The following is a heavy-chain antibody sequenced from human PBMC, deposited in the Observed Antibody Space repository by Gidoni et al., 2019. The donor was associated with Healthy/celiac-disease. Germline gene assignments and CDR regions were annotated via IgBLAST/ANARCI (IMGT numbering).Heavy chain of an antibody. Sequence: QVQLVQSGAEVKKPGSSVKVPCKASGGTFSSYAISWVRQAPGQGLEWLGGIIPIFGTANYAQKFQGRVTITADKSTSTAYMELSSLRSEDTAVYYCAREFSSLEERLYYFDYWGQGTLVTVSS. V-gene: IGHV1-69*06. CDR2: IIPIFGTA. CDR3: AREFSSLEERLYYFDY. D-gene: IGHD3-16*01. CDR1: GGTFSSYA. J-gene: IGHJ4*02.